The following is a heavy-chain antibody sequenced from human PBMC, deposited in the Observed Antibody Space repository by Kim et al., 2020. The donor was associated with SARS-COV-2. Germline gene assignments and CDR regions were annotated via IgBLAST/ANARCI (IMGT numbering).Heavy chain of an antibody. CDR2: IYHSGST. Sequence: SETLSLTCTVSGYSISSGYYWGWIRQPPGKGLEWIGSIYHSGSTYYNPSLKSRVTISVDTSKNQFSLKLSSVTAADTAVYYCARDFFTVTTSPPVDYWGQGTLVTVSS. D-gene: IGHD4-17*01. CDR3: ARDFFTVTTSPPVDY. V-gene: IGHV4-38-2*02. CDR1: GYSISSGYY. J-gene: IGHJ4*02.